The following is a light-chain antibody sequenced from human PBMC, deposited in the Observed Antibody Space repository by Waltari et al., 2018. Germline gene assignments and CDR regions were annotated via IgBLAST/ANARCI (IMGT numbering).Light chain of an antibody. Sequence: DIQMTQSPSSLSTSVGDRVTITCRASQSISWYLNWYQQKPGRAPKLLIYGGSTLQSGVPSRFSGSGSGTDFTLTIRSLQPDDFASYYCQQSFIAPFTFGQGTKLEIK. CDR2: GGS. V-gene: IGKV1-39*01. CDR1: QSISWY. CDR3: QQSFIAPFT. J-gene: IGKJ2*01.